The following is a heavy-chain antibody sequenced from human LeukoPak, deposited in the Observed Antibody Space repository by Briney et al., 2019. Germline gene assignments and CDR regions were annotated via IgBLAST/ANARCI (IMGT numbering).Heavy chain of an antibody. CDR3: ARDRGYDYVWGSYRPFDY. J-gene: IGHJ4*02. CDR2: INHSGST. Sequence: NTSETLSLTCAVYGGSFSGYYWSWIRQPPGKGLEWIGEINHSGSTNYNPPLKSRVTISVDTSKNQFSLKLSSVTAADTAVYYCARDRGYDYVWGSYRPFDYWGQGTLVTVSS. CDR1: GGSFSGYY. V-gene: IGHV4-34*01. D-gene: IGHD3-16*02.